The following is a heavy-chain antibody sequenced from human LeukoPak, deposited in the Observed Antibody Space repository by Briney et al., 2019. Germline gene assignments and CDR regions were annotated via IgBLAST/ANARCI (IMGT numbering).Heavy chain of an antibody. D-gene: IGHD1-1*01. CDR1: GGSFSGYY. V-gene: IGHV4-34*01. Sequence: SETLSLTCAIYGGSFSGYYWSWIRQPPEKRLEWIGEIRHSGRTNYNPSLKSRVTISLDTSRNQLSLKLNSVTAADTAVYYCARLRSPGTGWGPGALVTVSS. CDR2: IRHSGRT. J-gene: IGHJ4*02. CDR3: ARLRSPGTG.